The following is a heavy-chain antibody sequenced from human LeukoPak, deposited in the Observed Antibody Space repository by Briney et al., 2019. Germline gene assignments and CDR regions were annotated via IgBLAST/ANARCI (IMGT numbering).Heavy chain of an antibody. CDR1: GGSISSSSYY. CDR2: IYYSGST. J-gene: IGHJ4*02. D-gene: IGHD3-16*01. Sequence: PPETLSLTCTVSGGSISSSSYYWGWIRQPPGKGLEWIGSIYYSGSTYYNPSLKSRVTISVDTSKNQFSLKLSSVTAADTAVYYCARDPLMDYWGQGTLVTVSS. V-gene: IGHV4-39*07. CDR3: ARDPLMDY.